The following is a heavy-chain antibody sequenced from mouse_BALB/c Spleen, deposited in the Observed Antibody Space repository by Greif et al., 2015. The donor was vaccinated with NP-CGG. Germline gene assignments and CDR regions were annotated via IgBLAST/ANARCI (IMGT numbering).Heavy chain of an antibody. D-gene: IGHD2-1*01. V-gene: IGHV7-3*02. CDR1: GFTFTDYY. CDR2: IRNKANVYTT. CDR3: ARVYGNRFAY. Sequence: EVQRVESGGGLVQPGGSLRLSCATSGFTFTDYYMSWVRQPPGKALEWLGFIRNKANVYTTEYSASVKGRFTISRDNSQRILYLQMNTLRAEDSATYYCARVYGNRFAYWGQGTLVTVSA. J-gene: IGHJ3*01.